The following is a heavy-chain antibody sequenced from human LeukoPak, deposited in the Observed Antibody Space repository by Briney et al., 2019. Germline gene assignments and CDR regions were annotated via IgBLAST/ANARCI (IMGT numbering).Heavy chain of an antibody. CDR1: GGSISSDAYY. CDR2: IYYSGAT. J-gene: IGHJ4*02. V-gene: IGHV4-31*03. D-gene: IGHD3-22*01. Sequence: SETLSLTCSVSGGSISSDAYYWSWIRQHPGKGPEWIGNIYYSGATYYNPSLRSRPTISVDTSQTQFSLKLNSVTAADTAVYYCARAGSSGYWFDYWGQGTVVTVSS. CDR3: ARAGSSGYWFDY.